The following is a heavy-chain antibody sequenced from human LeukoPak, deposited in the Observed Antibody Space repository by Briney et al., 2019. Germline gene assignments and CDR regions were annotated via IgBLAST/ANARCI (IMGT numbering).Heavy chain of an antibody. D-gene: IGHD3-16*02. CDR3: ARGGVYDYVWGSYRSYYFDY. CDR1: GFTFSSYS. Sequence: GGSLRLSCAASGFTFSSYSMNWVRQAPGKGLEWVSSISSSISYIYYADSLKGRFTISRDNAKNSLYLQMNSLRAEDTAVYYCARGGVYDYVWGSYRSYYFDYWGQGTLVTVSS. CDR2: ISSSISYI. V-gene: IGHV3-21*01. J-gene: IGHJ4*02.